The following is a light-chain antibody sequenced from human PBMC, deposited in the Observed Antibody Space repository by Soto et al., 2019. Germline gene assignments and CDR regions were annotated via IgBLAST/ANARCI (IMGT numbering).Light chain of an antibody. CDR3: SSYTSSSTWV. J-gene: IGLJ3*02. V-gene: IGLV2-14*03. CDR1: SSDVGGYNY. CDR2: DVN. Sequence: QSVLTQPASVSGSPGQSITISCTGTSSDVGGYNYVSWYQQHPGKAPKLIIYDVNNRPSGVSNRFSGSKSGNTASLTISGLQAADEADYYCSSYTSSSTWVFGGGTKLTVL.